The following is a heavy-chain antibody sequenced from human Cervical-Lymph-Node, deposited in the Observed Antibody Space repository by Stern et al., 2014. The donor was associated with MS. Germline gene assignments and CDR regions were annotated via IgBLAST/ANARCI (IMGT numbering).Heavy chain of an antibody. J-gene: IGHJ4*02. Sequence: VQLVESGTEVKKPGASVLVSCKASGYTFTTYGITWVRQAPGQGLEWMGWISADSGNTKDAQKIPDRVTITRNTTNGHDYMEVRSLRSEDTAVYYCARDKMHAFDYWGQGTQVTVPS. D-gene: IGHD2-8*01. V-gene: IGHV1-18*01. CDR2: ISADSGNT. CDR3: ARDKMHAFDY. CDR1: GYTFTTYG.